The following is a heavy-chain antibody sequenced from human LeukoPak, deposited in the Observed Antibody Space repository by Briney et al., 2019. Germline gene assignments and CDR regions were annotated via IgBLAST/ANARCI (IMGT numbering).Heavy chain of an antibody. V-gene: IGHV4-38-2*02. Sequence: SSETLSLTCTVSGYSISSGYFWGWIRQPPGKGLECIGTIYHSGSTYYNPSLKSRVTISVDTSKNQFSLKLSSVTAADTAVYYCARGRYNYALEDYFDYRGQGTLVTVSS. J-gene: IGHJ4*02. CDR3: ARGRYNYALEDYFDY. CDR1: GYSISSGYF. D-gene: IGHD5-18*01. CDR2: IYHSGST.